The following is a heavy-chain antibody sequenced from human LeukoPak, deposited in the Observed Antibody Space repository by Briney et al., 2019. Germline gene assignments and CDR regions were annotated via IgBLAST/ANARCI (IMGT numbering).Heavy chain of an antibody. Sequence: GGSLRLSCAASRFTFSSYEMNWVRQAPGKGLEWVSYISSSGSTIYYADSVKGRFTISRDNAKNSLYLQMNSLRAEDTAVYYCARDLWGPMGYWGQGTLVTVSS. CDR2: ISSSGSTI. V-gene: IGHV3-48*03. CDR1: RFTFSSYE. J-gene: IGHJ4*02. CDR3: ARDLWGPMGY. D-gene: IGHD2/OR15-2a*01.